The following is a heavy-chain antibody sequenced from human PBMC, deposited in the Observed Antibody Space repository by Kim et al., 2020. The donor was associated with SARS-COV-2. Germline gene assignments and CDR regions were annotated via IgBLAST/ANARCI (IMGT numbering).Heavy chain of an antibody. J-gene: IGHJ6*04. CDR1: GFTFDDYA. Sequence: GGSLGLSCAASGFTFDDYAMHWVRQAPGKGLEWVSGISWDSGTIDYAASVKGRFTISRDNAKNSLYLQMNSLRAEDTALYYCARDLQYSGYDPYGMDVWGKGTTGTVSS. CDR2: ISWDSGTI. V-gene: IGHV3-9*01. D-gene: IGHD5-12*01. CDR3: ARDLQYSGYDPYGMDV.